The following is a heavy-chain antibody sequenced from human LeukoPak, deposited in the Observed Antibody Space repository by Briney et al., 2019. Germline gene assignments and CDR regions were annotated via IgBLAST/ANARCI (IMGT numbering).Heavy chain of an antibody. V-gene: IGHV3-74*01. J-gene: IGHJ6*02. Sequence: SGGSLRLSCAASGFTFSSHWMHWVRQAPGKGLVWVSRINSDGGDTSYADSVKGRFTISRDNAKNTLYLQMNSLRAEDTAVYYCARGVTGSLSGLYGMGVWGQGTTVTVSS. D-gene: IGHD1-20*01. CDR1: GFTFSSHW. CDR2: INSDGGDT. CDR3: ARGVTGSLSGLYGMGV.